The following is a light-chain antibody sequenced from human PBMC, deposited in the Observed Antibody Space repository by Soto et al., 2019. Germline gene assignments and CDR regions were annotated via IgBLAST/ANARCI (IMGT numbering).Light chain of an antibody. CDR2: DAS. Sequence: EIVLTQSPATLSLSPGERATLSCRASLSVSSYLAWYQQKPGQAPRLLIYDASNRATGIPARFSGSGSGTDFTLTISSLEPEDFAVYYCQQRSNWPPGYTFGQGTKLEIK. CDR3: QQRSNWPPGYT. CDR1: LSVSSY. J-gene: IGKJ2*01. V-gene: IGKV3-11*01.